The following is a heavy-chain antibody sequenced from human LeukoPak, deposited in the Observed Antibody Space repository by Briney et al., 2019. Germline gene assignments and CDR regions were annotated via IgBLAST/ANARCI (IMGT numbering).Heavy chain of an antibody. V-gene: IGHV3-48*03. D-gene: IGHD5-12*01. CDR2: ISSSGSTT. Sequence: GGSLRLSCAASGFTFSSYDMNWVRQAPGKGLEWVSYISSSGSTTYYADSVKGRFTISRDNAKNTLYLQMNTLRADDTAVYYLARGGAYTGYDFCYWGQGALVTVFS. CDR3: ARGGAYTGYDFCY. J-gene: IGHJ4*03. CDR1: GFTFSSYD.